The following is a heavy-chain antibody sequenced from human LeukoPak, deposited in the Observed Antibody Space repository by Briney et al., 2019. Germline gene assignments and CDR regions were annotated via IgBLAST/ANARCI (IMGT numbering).Heavy chain of an antibody. CDR3: AKPVCCSSSSRRVPGVYCFDY. CDR2: ISGSGVST. D-gene: IGHD2-2*01. J-gene: IGHJ4*02. Sequence: PGGSLRLSCAASRFTFSSYAMSWVRQAPGKGLEWVSAISGSGVSTYYADSVKGRFTIPRDNSKNTLYLQMNSLRAEDTAVYYCAKPVCCSSSSRRVPGVYCFDYWGQGTLVTVSS. V-gene: IGHV3-23*01. CDR1: RFTFSSYA.